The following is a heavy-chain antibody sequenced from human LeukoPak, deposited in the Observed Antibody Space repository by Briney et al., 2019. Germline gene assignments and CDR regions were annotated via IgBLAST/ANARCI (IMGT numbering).Heavy chain of an antibody. D-gene: IGHD4-17*01. V-gene: IGHV4-59*01. CDR1: GDSTNTYF. CDR3: ASKSTDHGELRFDY. J-gene: IGHJ4*02. Sequence: SETLSLTCTLSGDSTNTYFWSWIRQSPGKGLEWIGYIYYTGTTNYNPSLKSRVTISVDTSKNQFSLKVNSVTAADTGVYYCASKSTDHGELRFDYWGQGTLVTVSS. CDR2: IYYTGTT.